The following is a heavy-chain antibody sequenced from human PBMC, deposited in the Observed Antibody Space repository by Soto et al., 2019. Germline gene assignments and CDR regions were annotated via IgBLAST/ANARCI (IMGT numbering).Heavy chain of an antibody. CDR2: IIPIFGTA. CDR3: ARDILTGYYAAFDI. J-gene: IGHJ3*02. D-gene: IGHD3-9*01. V-gene: IGHV1-69*13. CDR1: GGTFSSYA. Sequence: SVKVSCKASGGTFSSYAISWVRQATGQGLEWMGGIIPIFGTANYAQKFQGRVTITADESTSTAYMELSSLRSEDTAVYYCARDILTGYYAAFDIWGQGTMVTVSS.